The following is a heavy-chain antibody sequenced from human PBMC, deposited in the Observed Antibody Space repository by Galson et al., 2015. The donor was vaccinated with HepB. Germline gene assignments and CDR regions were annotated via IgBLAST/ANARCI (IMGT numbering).Heavy chain of an antibody. CDR1: GYTFSSYH. CDR2: IRRSGGST. V-gene: IGHV1-46*01. D-gene: IGHD3-10*01. J-gene: IGHJ4*02. CDR3: AREEGNSYNFDY. Sequence: QSGAEVKKPGASVKVSCKASGYTFSSYHIHWVRQAPGQGLEWMGIIRRSGGSTIYAQKFQGRITMTRDTSKTTVYMEVSSLTFDDTAVYYCAREEGNSYNFDYWGQGTLVTVSS.